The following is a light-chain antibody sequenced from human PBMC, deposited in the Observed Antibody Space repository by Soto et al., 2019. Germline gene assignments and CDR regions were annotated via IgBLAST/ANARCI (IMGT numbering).Light chain of an antibody. CDR1: QSVSTN. Sequence: EVVMTQSPATLSVSPGERATLSCRASQSVSTNLAWYQHKPGQAPRLLIYGASTRATGIPARFSGSGSATEFNLSISSLQSEDFAVYYCQQYNVWPPRYTFGQGTKLEIK. CDR2: GAS. CDR3: QQYNVWPPRYT. V-gene: IGKV3-15*01. J-gene: IGKJ2*01.